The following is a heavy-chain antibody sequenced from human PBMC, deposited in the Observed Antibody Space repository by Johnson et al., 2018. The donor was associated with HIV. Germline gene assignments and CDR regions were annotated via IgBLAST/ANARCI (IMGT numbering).Heavy chain of an antibody. D-gene: IGHD4-23*01. CDR2: ISYDGSNK. CDR1: GFTFSSYA. J-gene: IGHJ3*02. V-gene: IGHV3-30-3*01. Sequence: QEKLVESGGGVVQPGRSLRLSCAASGFTFSSYAMHWVRQAPGKGLEWVAVISYDGSNKYYADSVKGRVTISRDNSKNTLYLQMNSLRAEDTAVYYCAKVGATVITPRGEAFDIWGQGTMVTVSS. CDR3: AKVGATVITPRGEAFDI.